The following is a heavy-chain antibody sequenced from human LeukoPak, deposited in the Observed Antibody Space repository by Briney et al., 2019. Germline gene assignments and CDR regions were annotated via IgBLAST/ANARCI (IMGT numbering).Heavy chain of an antibody. V-gene: IGHV4-4*02. CDR2: IFHTGST. Sequence: SETLSLTCSVSGDSISSRNWWTWVRQAPEKGLEWIGEIFHTGSTNYNPSVEGRVTISIDKSRNHFSLMLTSVTAADTALYYCARGMWFDTLFSAFDVWGQGTMVSVSS. D-gene: IGHD3-10*01. CDR1: GDSISSRNW. CDR3: ARGMWFDTLFSAFDV. J-gene: IGHJ3*01.